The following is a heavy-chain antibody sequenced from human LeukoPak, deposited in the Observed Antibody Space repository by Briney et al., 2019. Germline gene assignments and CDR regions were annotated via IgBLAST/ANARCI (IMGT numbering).Heavy chain of an antibody. D-gene: IGHD6-19*01. CDR1: GFTFSSYW. Sequence: GGSLRLSCSASGFTFSSYWMSWVRQAPGKGLEWVANIKTDGSDKSYVDSVKGRFTISRDNAKNSLYLQMNSLRVDDTAVYYCARERPNAAVALEYWGQGTLVTVSS. CDR3: ARERPNAAVALEY. V-gene: IGHV3-7*01. CDR2: IKTDGSDK. J-gene: IGHJ4*02.